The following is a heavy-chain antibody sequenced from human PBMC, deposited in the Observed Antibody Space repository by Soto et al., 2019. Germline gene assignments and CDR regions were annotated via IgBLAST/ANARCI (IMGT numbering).Heavy chain of an antibody. J-gene: IGHJ4*02. Sequence: SETLSLTCTVSGGSISSSSYYWGWIRQPPGKGLEWIGSIYYSGSTYYNPSLKSRVTISVNTSKNQFSLKLSSVTAADTAVYYCARRYCSSTSCSNFDYWGQGTLVTVS. V-gene: IGHV4-39*01. CDR3: ARRYCSSTSCSNFDY. D-gene: IGHD2-2*01. CDR2: IYYSGST. CDR1: GGSISSSSYY.